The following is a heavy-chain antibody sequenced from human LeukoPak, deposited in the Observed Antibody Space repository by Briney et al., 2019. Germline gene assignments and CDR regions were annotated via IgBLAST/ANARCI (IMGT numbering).Heavy chain of an antibody. CDR2: ISSSSSYI. J-gene: IGHJ1*01. CDR1: GFTFSSYS. D-gene: IGHD2-21*02. V-gene: IGHV3-21*04. Sequence: KPGGSLRLSCAASGFTFSSYSMNWVRQAPGKGLEWVSSISSSSSYIYYADSVKGLFTISRDNAKTTLYLQMYSLRAEDAAVYYCERGCGDCHSEYFQHWGQGTLVTVSS. CDR3: ERGCGDCHSEYFQH.